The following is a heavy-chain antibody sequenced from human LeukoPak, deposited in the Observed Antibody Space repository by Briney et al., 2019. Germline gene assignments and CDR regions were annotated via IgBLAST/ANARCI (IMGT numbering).Heavy chain of an antibody. D-gene: IGHD3-22*01. J-gene: IGHJ4*02. CDR1: GGSIGSYY. CDR2: IYYSGST. V-gene: IGHV4-31*03. CDR3: ARVGKYDSSGYYHYYFDY. Sequence: SETLSLTCTVSGGSIGSYYWSWIRQHPGKGLEWIGYIYYSGSTYYNPSLKSRVTISVDTSKNQFSLKLSSVTAADTAVYYCARVGKYDSSGYYHYYFDYWGQGTLVTVSS.